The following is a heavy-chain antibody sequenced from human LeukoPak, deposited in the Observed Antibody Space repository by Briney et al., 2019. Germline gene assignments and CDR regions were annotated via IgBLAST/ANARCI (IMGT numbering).Heavy chain of an antibody. Sequence: ASVKVSCKASGYTFTSYDINWVRQAPGQGLEWMGIINPSGGSTSYAQKFQGRVTMTRDTSTSTVYMELSSLRSEDTAVYYCASEYYYDSRTSKETRQDWGQGTLVTVSS. CDR3: ASEYYYDSRTSKETRQD. CDR1: GYTFTSYD. D-gene: IGHD3-22*01. CDR2: INPSGGST. J-gene: IGHJ4*02. V-gene: IGHV1-46*01.